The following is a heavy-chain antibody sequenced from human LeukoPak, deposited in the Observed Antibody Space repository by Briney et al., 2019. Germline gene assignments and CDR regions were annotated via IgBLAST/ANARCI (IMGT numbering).Heavy chain of an antibody. CDR1: GGSFSGYY. CDR2: IYYSGST. CDR3: ARIDGSGSYNVDY. J-gene: IGHJ4*02. V-gene: IGHV4-59*08. D-gene: IGHD3-10*01. Sequence: SETLSLTCAVYGGSFSGYYWSWIRQPPGKGLEWIGYIYYSGSTNYNPSLKSRVTISVDTSKNQFSLKLSSVTAADTAVYYCARIDGSGSYNVDYWGQGTLVTVSS.